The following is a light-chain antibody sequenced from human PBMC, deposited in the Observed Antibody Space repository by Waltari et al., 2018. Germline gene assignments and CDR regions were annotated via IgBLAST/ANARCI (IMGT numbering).Light chain of an antibody. CDR3: QKYNSAPSWT. J-gene: IGKJ1*01. CDR2: FAS. CDR1: QGISNY. V-gene: IGKV1-27*01. Sequence: DIQMTQSPSSLSVSVGDRVTITCRASQGISNYLAGYQQKPGKVPKLLIYFASTLQSGVPSRFSGSGSGTDFTLTISSLQPEDAATYYCQKYNSAPSWTFGQGTKVEIK.